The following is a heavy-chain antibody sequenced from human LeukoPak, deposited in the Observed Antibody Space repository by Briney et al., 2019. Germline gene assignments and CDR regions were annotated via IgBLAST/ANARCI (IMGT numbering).Heavy chain of an antibody. CDR3: ARGILMITFGGVDYFDY. J-gene: IGHJ4*02. CDR2: IYYSGST. CDR1: GGSISSGDYY. D-gene: IGHD3-16*01. Sequence: PSETLSLTCTVSGGSISSGDYYWSWIRQPPGKGLEWIGYIYYSGSTYYNPSLKSRVTISVDTSKNQFSLKLSSVTAADTAVYYCARGILMITFGGVDYFDYWGQGTLVTVSS. V-gene: IGHV4-30-4*08.